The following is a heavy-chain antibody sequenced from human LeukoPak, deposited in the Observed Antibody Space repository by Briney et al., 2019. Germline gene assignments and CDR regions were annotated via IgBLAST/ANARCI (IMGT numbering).Heavy chain of an antibody. CDR1: GFTFSSYA. CDR3: AKGRYGDGYNWFDP. Sequence: GGSPRLSCAASGFTFSSYAMNWVRQAPGKGLEGVSTISGSDGSTYYADSVKGRFAISRDNSKNTLYLQMNSLRVEDTAVYYCAKGRYGDGYNWFDPWGQGTLVTVSS. D-gene: IGHD4-17*01. CDR2: ISGSDGST. J-gene: IGHJ5*02. V-gene: IGHV3-23*01.